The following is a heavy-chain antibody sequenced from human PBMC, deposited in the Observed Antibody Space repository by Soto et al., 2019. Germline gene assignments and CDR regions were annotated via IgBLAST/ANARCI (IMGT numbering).Heavy chain of an antibody. CDR3: ARNKDCSGGSCNAVGYYYGLDV. CDR1: GGSISSSSHH. CDR2: IYHSGTT. J-gene: IGHJ6*02. V-gene: IGHV4-39*01. D-gene: IGHD2-15*01. Sequence: SETLSLTCTVSGGSISSSSHHWGWIRQPPGKGLEWIGSIYHSGTTYYNPPLKSRVTISVDTSKNQFSLRLSSVTAADTAVYYCARNKDCSGGSCNAVGYYYGLDVWGQGTTVT.